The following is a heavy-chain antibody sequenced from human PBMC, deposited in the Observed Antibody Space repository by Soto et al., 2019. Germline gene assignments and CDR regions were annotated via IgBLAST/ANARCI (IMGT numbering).Heavy chain of an antibody. Sequence: SGPTLVNPTQTLTLTCTFSGFSLTTSGVGVGWIRQPPGKALEWLALIYWDDDKRYSPSLKSRLTITKDTSKNQVVLTMTNMDPVDTATYYCAHTIPLYCISTSCFGKGSMDVWGQGTTVTVSS. CDR3: AHTIPLYCISTSCFGKGSMDV. V-gene: IGHV2-5*02. J-gene: IGHJ6*02. CDR1: GFSLTTSGVG. CDR2: IYWDDDK. D-gene: IGHD2-2*01.